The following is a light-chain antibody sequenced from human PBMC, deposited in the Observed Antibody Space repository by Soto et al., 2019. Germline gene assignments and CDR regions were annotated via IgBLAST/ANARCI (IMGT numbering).Light chain of an antibody. CDR1: QSVNSH. CDR3: QQYNDWPLT. V-gene: IGKV3-15*01. CDR2: GAS. Sequence: EAVMTQSPATLSVSLGERATLSCRASQSVNSHLAWYQQKPGQAPVLLIYGASARATGLPARFSGSGSGTEFTLTIGSLQSEDFAVYYCQQYNDWPLTFGGGTKVEIK. J-gene: IGKJ4*01.